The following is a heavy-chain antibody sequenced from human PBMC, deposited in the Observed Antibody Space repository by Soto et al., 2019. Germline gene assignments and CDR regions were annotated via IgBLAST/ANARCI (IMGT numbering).Heavy chain of an antibody. CDR2: ISSSSSNI. V-gene: IGHV3-21*01. CDR3: ARVYYDYVWGSYRAQNFDY. CDR1: GFTFSSYS. Sequence: EVQLVESGGGLVKPGGSLRLSCAASGFTFSSYSMNWVRQAPGKGLEWVSSISSSSSNIYYADSVKGRFTISRDNAKNSLYLQMNSLRAEDTAVYYCARVYYDYVWGSYRAQNFDYWGQGTLVTVSS. D-gene: IGHD3-16*02. J-gene: IGHJ4*02.